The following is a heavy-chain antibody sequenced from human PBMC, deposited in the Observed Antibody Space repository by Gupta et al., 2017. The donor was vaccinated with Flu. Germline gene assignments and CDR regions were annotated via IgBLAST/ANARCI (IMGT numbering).Heavy chain of an antibody. J-gene: IGHJ4*02. D-gene: IGHD2-8*01. Sequence: EVQLVESGGGLVQPGGSLRLSCAASGFTFSSYWMSWVRQAPGKGLEWVANIKQDGSEKYYVDSVKGRFTISRDNAKNSLYLQMNSLRAEDTAVYYCARGGVAGYCTNGVCYRRPFDYWGQGTLVTVSS. CDR1: GFTFSSYW. CDR3: ARGGVAGYCTNGVCYRRPFDY. V-gene: IGHV3-7*01. CDR2: IKQDGSEK.